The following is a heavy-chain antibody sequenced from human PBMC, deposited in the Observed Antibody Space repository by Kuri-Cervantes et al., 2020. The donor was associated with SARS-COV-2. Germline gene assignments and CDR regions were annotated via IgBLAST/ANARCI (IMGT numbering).Heavy chain of an antibody. CDR1: GFTFSSYW. Sequence: LTCAASGFTFSSYWMHWVRQAPGKGLVWVSRINSDGSSTSYADSVKGRFTISRDNAKNTLYLQMNSLRAEDTAVYYCARASLDLTIFGVAYDAFDIWGQGTMVTVSS. CDR3: ARASLDLTIFGVAYDAFDI. V-gene: IGHV3-74*01. D-gene: IGHD3-3*01. CDR2: INSDGSST. J-gene: IGHJ3*02.